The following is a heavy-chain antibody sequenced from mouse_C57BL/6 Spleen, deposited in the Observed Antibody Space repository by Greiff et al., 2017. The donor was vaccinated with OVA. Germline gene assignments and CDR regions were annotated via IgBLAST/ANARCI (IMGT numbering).Heavy chain of an antibody. V-gene: IGHV5-9*01. CDR3: ARRGSYYSNYYAMDY. Sequence: EVQVVESGGGLVKPGGSLKLSCAASGFTFSSYTMSWVRQTPEKRLEWVATISGGGGNTYYPDSVKGRFTISRDNAKNTLYLQMSSLRSEDTALYYCARRGSYYSNYYAMDYWGQGTSVTVSS. CDR2: ISGGGGNT. J-gene: IGHJ4*01. CDR1: GFTFSSYT. D-gene: IGHD2-5*01.